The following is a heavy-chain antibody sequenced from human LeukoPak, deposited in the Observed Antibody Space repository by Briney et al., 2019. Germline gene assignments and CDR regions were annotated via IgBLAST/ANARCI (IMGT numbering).Heavy chain of an antibody. D-gene: IGHD6-13*01. CDR3: ASVRDSSNWYPGYFDY. CDR1: GFTFSNSW. V-gene: IGHV3-74*01. CDR2: IKSVGSST. Sequence: GGSLRHSSAAPGFTFSNSWMQWVPPAPGKGPVWVSRIKSVGSSTRFADSVQGRFTISRDNSQNTQYLHKKSLRAEDTAVYYCASVRDSSNWYPGYFDYWGQGALVTVSS. J-gene: IGHJ4*02.